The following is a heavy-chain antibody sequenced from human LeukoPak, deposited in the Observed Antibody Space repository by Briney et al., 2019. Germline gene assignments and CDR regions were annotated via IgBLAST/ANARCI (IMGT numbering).Heavy chain of an antibody. CDR1: GLTFSSYS. Sequence: GGSLRLSCAASGLTFSSYSMSWIRQAPGKGLEWVGRIKSKTDGGTTDYAAPVKGRFTISRDDSKNTLYLQMNSLKTEDTAVYYCTTAGNYYLSGNFDYWGQGTLATVSS. V-gene: IGHV3-15*01. CDR2: IKSKTDGGTT. CDR3: TTAGNYYLSGNFDY. J-gene: IGHJ4*02. D-gene: IGHD3-10*01.